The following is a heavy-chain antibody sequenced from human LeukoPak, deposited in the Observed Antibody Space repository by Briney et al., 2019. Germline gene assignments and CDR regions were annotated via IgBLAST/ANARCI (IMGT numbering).Heavy chain of an antibody. V-gene: IGHV4-34*01. Sequence: SETLSLTCAVYGGSFSGYYWSWIRQPPGKGLEWIGEINHSGSTNYNPSLKSRVTISVDTSKNQFSLKLSSVTAADTAVYYCARGIVPYWVTTLGWFDPWGQGTLVTVSS. CDR2: INHSGST. D-gene: IGHD4-17*01. CDR1: GGSFSGYY. CDR3: ARGIVPYWVTTLGWFDP. J-gene: IGHJ5*02.